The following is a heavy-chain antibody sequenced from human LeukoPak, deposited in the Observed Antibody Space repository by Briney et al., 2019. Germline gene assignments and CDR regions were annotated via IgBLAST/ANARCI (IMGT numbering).Heavy chain of an antibody. D-gene: IGHD1-26*01. CDR3: ARQGSGNYLSPVNY. CDR1: GGSISSSSYY. Sequence: SSETLSLTCTVSGGSISSSSYYWGWVRQPPGKGLEWIGTIYYSGSTYYNPSLKSRVTISVDTSKNQFSLKLSSVTAADTAAYYCARQGSGNYLSPVNYWGQGTLVTVSS. J-gene: IGHJ4*02. CDR2: IYYSGST. V-gene: IGHV4-39*01.